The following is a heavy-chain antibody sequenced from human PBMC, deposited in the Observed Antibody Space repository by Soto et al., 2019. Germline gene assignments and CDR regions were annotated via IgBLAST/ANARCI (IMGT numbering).Heavy chain of an antibody. CDR3: ASDRHHSGFED. CDR1: GGSFSNYA. V-gene: IGHV1-69*01. CDR2: ITPMFGIA. Sequence: QVHLVQSGAEVKKPGSSVRVSCKASGGSFSNYAVTWVRQAPGQRLEWMGGITPMFGIANYAQKFQGRVTLTADESTGTAYMELSSLSSDDTATYSCASDRHHSGFEDWGQGTLVTVSS. J-gene: IGHJ4*02.